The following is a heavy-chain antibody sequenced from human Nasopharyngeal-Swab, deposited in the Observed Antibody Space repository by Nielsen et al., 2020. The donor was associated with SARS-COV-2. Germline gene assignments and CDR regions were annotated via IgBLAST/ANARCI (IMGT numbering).Heavy chain of an antibody. CDR3: ARARRNFVVVSAFDY. Sequence: RQAPGKGLEWIGEINHSGSTNYNPSLKSRVTISVDTSNNQFSLKLSSVTAADTAVYYCARARRNFVVVSAFDYWGQGTLVTVSS. D-gene: IGHD2-21*02. J-gene: IGHJ4*02. CDR2: INHSGST. V-gene: IGHV4-34*01.